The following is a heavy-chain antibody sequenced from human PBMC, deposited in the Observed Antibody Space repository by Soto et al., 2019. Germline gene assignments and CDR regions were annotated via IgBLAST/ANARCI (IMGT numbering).Heavy chain of an antibody. CDR3: ARDQTDIVLVFVPAVHYFDY. CDR1: GGSFSGYY. D-gene: IGHD2-15*01. CDR2: INHSGST. J-gene: IGHJ4*02. V-gene: IGHV4-34*01. Sequence: PSETLSLTCAVYGGSFSGYYWSWIRQPPGKGLEWIGEINHSGSTNYNPSLKSRVTISVDTSKNQFSLKLSSVTAADTAVYYCARDQTDIVLVFVPAVHYFDYWGQGTLVTVSS.